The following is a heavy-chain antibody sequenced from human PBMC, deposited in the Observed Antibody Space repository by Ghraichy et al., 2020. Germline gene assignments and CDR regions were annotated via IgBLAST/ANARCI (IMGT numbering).Heavy chain of an antibody. CDR3: ARVGGDTIVRGVSTSPFDP. Sequence: SYISGSGGTIHYADSVKGRFTISRDNAKNSLYLQMNSLRAEDTAVYYCARVGGDTIVRGVSTSPFDPWGQGT. CDR2: ISGSGGTI. V-gene: IGHV3-11*01. J-gene: IGHJ5*02. D-gene: IGHD3-10*01.